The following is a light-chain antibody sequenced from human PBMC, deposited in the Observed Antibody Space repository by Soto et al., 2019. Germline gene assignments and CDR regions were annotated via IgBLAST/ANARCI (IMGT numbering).Light chain of an antibody. CDR2: GAS. J-gene: IGKJ1*01. Sequence: EVVITQSPATLSVSPGERATLSCRASQSVSSNLAWYQQKPGQAPRLLIYGASTRAAGIPARFSGSGSGTDFTLTITSLQSADFGVYYCHQHNNWWTFGQGTKVDIK. CDR1: QSVSSN. V-gene: IGKV3-15*01. CDR3: HQHNNWWT.